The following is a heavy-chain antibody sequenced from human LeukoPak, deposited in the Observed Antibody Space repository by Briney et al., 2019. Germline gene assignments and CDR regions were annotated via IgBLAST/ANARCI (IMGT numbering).Heavy chain of an antibody. J-gene: IGHJ4*02. Sequence: RPSETLSLTCPVSGGSVSSSRYYWGWIRQPPGKGLEWIGSIYYTGSTYYKPSLKSRVTISVDASKNQISLKLSSVTAADTAVYYCATVPIAAIDYWGQGTLVTVSS. CDR2: IYYTGST. CDR1: GGSVSSSRYY. V-gene: IGHV4-39*01. D-gene: IGHD6-13*01. CDR3: ATVPIAAIDY.